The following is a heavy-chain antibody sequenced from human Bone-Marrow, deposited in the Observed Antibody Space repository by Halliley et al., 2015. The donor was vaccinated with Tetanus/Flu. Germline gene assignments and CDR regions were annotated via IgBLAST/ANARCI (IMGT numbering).Heavy chain of an antibody. V-gene: IGHV3-74*01. CDR2: INSVGDST. D-gene: IGHD3-9*01. CDR3: AKIDFVASSGLLDV. Sequence: AASGSMFSTYWMQWVRQSPGKGLVWVSRINSVGDSTTYADFVRGRFTISRDNAKNTLYLQMNSLAVEDTAKYYCAKIDFVASSGLLDVWGQGTTVTVSS. J-gene: IGHJ6*02. CDR1: GSMFSTYW.